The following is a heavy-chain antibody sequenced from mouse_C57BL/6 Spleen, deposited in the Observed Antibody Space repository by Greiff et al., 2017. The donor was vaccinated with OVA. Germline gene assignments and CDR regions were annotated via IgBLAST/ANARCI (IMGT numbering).Heavy chain of an antibody. CDR3: AREYLNYYGSSYFDY. CDR1: GYTFTSYW. V-gene: IGHV1-53*01. CDR2: INPSNGGT. Sequence: VQLQQSGTELVKPGASVKLSCKASGYTFTSYWMHWVKQRPGQGLEWIGNINPSNGGTNYNEKFKSKATLTVDKSSSTAYMQLSSLTSEDSAVYYCAREYLNYYGSSYFDYWGQGTTLTVSS. J-gene: IGHJ2*01. D-gene: IGHD1-1*01.